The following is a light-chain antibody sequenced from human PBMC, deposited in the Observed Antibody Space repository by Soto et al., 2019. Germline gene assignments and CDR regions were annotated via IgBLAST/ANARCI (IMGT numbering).Light chain of an antibody. CDR3: QQYGTSPGT. V-gene: IGKV3-20*01. Sequence: EIVLTQSPDTLSLSPGEIATLSCKASQSISSTQLVWYQQKPGQAPTLLIFGASSRATGIPDRFSGSGSGTDFTLTISGLQPEDFAVYYCQQYGTSPGTFGQGTKVDIK. CDR1: QSISSTQ. J-gene: IGKJ1*01. CDR2: GAS.